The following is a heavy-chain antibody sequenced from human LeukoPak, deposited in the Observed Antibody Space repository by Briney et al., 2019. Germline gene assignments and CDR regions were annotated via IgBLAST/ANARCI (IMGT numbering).Heavy chain of an antibody. CDR2: SNPNSGDT. D-gene: IGHD6-19*01. CDR3: ARVGVAGNYFDY. CDR1: GYTFTGYY. J-gene: IGHJ4*02. Sequence: GASVKVSCKASGYTFTGYYMHWVRQAPGQGLEWMGWSNPNSGDTDYAQAFQGRVTMTRDTSISTAYMELSSLRSDDTAVYYCARVGVAGNYFDYWGQGTLVTVSS. V-gene: IGHV1-2*02.